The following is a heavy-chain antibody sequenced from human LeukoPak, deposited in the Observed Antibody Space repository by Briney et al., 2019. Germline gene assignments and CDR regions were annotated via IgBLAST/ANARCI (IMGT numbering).Heavy chain of an antibody. J-gene: IGHJ4*02. D-gene: IGHD3-3*01. CDR3: AKGSGLAVVYFDY. CDR2: ISWNSGSI. CDR1: GFTFDDYA. Sequence: GGSLRLSCAASGFTFDDYAMHWVRQAPGKGLEWVSGISWNSGSIGYADSVKSRFTISRDNAKNSLYLQMNSLRAEDTALYYCAKGSGLAVVYFDYWGQGTLVTVSS. V-gene: IGHV3-9*01.